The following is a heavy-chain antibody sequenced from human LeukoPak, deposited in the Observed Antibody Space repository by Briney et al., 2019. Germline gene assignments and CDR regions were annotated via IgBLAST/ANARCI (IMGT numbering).Heavy chain of an antibody. CDR3: ARVPYYYDSSGYYYGMDV. Sequence: WETLSLTCTVSGGSISSYYWSWIRQPPGKGLEWIGYIYYSGSTSYNPSLKSRVTISVDTSKNQFSLKLSSVTAADTAVYYCARVPYYYDSSGYYYGMDVWGQGTTVTVSS. CDR2: IYYSGST. V-gene: IGHV4-59*08. D-gene: IGHD3-22*01. J-gene: IGHJ6*02. CDR1: GGSISSYY.